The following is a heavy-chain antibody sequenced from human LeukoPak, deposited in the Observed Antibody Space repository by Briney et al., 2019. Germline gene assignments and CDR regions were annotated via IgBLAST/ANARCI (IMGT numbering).Heavy chain of an antibody. CDR2: INEDGSNK. CDR1: GFSFSNHY. D-gene: IGHD6-19*01. J-gene: IGHJ4*02. CDR3: TRVIVAVPGYFDYFDF. V-gene: IGHV3-7*01. Sequence: GGSLRLSCTAYGFSFSNHYMRWIRQAPGEGLEWVANINEDGSNKWHLGSVKGRFTVSRDNARNSLYLQMNSLRVEDTAVYYCTRVIVAVPGYFDYFDFWGQGVLVTVSS.